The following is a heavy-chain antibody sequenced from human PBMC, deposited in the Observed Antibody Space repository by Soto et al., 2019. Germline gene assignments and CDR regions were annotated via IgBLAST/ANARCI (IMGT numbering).Heavy chain of an antibody. J-gene: IGHJ4*02. Sequence: GGSLRLSCAASGFTFSDYYMSWVRQAPGKGLEWVSLISGSGGVTYYTDSVKGRFSISRANSKNTVYLQMNSLKAEDTAVYYCAIDPFSGDIVGTTNWGQGTPVTVSS. D-gene: IGHD1-26*01. V-gene: IGHV3-23*01. CDR2: ISGSGGVT. CDR3: AIDPFSGDIVGTTN. CDR1: GFTFSDYY.